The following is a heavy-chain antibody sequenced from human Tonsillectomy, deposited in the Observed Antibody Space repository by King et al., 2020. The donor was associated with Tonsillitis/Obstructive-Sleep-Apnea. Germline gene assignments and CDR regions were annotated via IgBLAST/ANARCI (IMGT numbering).Heavy chain of an antibody. V-gene: IGHV3-9*01. CDR3: AKDTGYMLSYFDY. CDR2: IGWNSGSI. CDR1: GFTFDDYA. D-gene: IGHD1-1*01. J-gene: IGHJ4*02. Sequence: VQLVESGGGLVQPGRSLRLSCAASGFTFDDYAMHWVRQAPGKGLEWVSGIGWNSGSIGYAASVKGGFTISRDNAKNSLYLQMNSLRAEDTALYYCAKDTGYMLSYFDYWGQGTLVTVSS.